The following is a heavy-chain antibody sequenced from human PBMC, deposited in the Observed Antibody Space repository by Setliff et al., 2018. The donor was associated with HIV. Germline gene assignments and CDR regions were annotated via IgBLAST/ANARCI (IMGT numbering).Heavy chain of an antibody. CDR3: ATVVIAAARGSEYFQH. V-gene: IGHV1-69*13. J-gene: IGHJ1*01. CDR2: IIPIFGTA. D-gene: IGHD6-13*01. Sequence: ASVKVSCKASGGTFSIYAISWVRQAPGQGLEWMGGIIPIFGTANYAQKFQGRVTITADESTSTAYMELSSLRSEDTAVYYCATVVIAAARGSEYFQHWGQGTLVTVSS. CDR1: GGTFSIYA.